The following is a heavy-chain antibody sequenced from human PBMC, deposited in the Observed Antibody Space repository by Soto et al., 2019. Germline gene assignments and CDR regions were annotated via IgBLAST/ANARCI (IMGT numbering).Heavy chain of an antibody. V-gene: IGHV3-49*03. Sequence: GGSLRLFCTASGFTFGDYAMSWFRQAPGKGLEWVGFIRSKAYGGTTEYAASVKGRFTISRDDSKSIAYLQMNSLKTEDTAVYYCTRDTRAGFLWFGIAFDWGQGTLVTVSS. CDR3: TRDTRAGFLWFGIAFD. CDR2: IRSKAYGGTT. J-gene: IGHJ4*02. CDR1: GFTFGDYA. D-gene: IGHD3-10*01.